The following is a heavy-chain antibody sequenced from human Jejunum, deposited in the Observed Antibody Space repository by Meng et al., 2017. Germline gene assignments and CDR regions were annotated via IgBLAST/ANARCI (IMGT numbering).Heavy chain of an antibody. CDR2: IYYSGSS. J-gene: IGHJ4*02. CDR1: GGSINTGDYY. D-gene: IGHD2-8*02. V-gene: IGHV4-30-4*01. CDR3: ARHPTGGYNYFDY. Sequence: QVQLQESGPGLVKPSQTLSLTCTVSGGSINTGDYYWSWIRQPPGKGLEWIAYIYYSGSSCSKSSLRSRVIISIDTSKNQFSLILSAVTAADTAVYYCARHPTGGYNYFDYWGQGTLVTVSS.